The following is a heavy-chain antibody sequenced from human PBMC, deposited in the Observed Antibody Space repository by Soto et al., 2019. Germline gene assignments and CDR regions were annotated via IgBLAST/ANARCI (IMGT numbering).Heavy chain of an antibody. V-gene: IGHV1-18*01. CDR2: ISAYNGNT. Sequence: ASVKVSCKASGYTFTSHGISWVRQAPGQGLEWMGWISAYNGNTNYAQKLQGRVTMTTDTSTTTAYMELRSLRSDDTAVYCCARDYYDSTGYLLIDYWGQGTLVTVSS. CDR3: ARDYYDSTGYLLIDY. J-gene: IGHJ4*02. CDR1: GYTFTSHG. D-gene: IGHD3-22*01.